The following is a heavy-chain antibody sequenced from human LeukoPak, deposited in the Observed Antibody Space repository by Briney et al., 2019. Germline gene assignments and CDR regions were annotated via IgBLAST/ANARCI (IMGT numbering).Heavy chain of an antibody. V-gene: IGHV4-34*01. CDR3: ARLYGSGYYYPVAKFDY. CDR1: GGSFSGYY. D-gene: IGHD3-22*01. J-gene: IGHJ4*02. Sequence: PSETLSLTCAVYGGSFSGYYWSWIRQPPGKGLEWIGEINHSGSTNYNPSLKSRVTISVDTSKNQFSLKLSSVTAADTAVYYCARLYGSGYYYPVAKFDYWGQGTLVTVSS. CDR2: INHSGST.